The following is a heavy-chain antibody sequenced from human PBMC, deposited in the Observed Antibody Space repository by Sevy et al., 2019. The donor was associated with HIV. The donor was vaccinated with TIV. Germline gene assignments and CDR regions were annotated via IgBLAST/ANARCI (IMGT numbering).Heavy chain of an antibody. CDR1: GFTFSSYA. V-gene: IGHV3-30-3*01. CDR3: ARADDYSNYILDY. D-gene: IGHD4-4*01. CDR2: ISYDGSNK. Sequence: GGSLRLSCAASGFTFSSYAMHWVRQAPGKGLEWVAVISYDGSNKYYADSVKGRFTISRDNSKNTLYLQMNSLRAEATAVYYCARADDYSNYILDYWGQGTLVTVSS. J-gene: IGHJ4*02.